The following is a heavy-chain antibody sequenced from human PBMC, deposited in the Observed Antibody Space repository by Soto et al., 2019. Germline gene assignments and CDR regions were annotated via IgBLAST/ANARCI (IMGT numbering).Heavy chain of an antibody. D-gene: IGHD3-10*01. V-gene: IGHV4-34*01. CDR2: INHSGST. CDR1: GGSFSGYY. Sequence: QVQLQQWGAGLLKPSETLSLTCAVYGGSFSGYYWSWIRQPPGKGLEGNGEINHSGSTNYNPSHKSRVTISEDTSKTQFSLKLSSVTAADTAVYYWARWGFGELYFDYWGQGTLVTVSS. CDR3: ARWGFGELYFDY. J-gene: IGHJ4*02.